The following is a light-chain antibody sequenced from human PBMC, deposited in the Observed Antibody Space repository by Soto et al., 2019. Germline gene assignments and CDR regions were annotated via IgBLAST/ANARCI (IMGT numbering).Light chain of an antibody. CDR3: QSYDSSLSDGV. CDR1: SSNIGAGYD. J-gene: IGLJ3*02. V-gene: IGLV1-40*01. CDR2: GNS. Sequence: QSALTQPPSVSGAPGQRVTISCTGSSSNIGAGYDVHWYQQLLGTAPKLLIYGNSNRPSGVPDRFSGSKSGTSASLAITGLQAEDEADYYCQSYDSSLSDGVFGGGTKVTVL.